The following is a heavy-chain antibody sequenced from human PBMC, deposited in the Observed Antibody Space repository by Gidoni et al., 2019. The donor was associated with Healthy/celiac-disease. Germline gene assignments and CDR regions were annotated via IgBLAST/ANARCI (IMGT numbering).Heavy chain of an antibody. Sequence: EVQLVESGGGLVQPGGSLKLSCAASGFPFSGSALHWVRQASGKGLEWVGRIRSKANSYATAYAASVKGRFTISRDDSKNTAYLQMNSLKTEDTAVYYCTREDSGWFYYYYYMDVWGKGTTVTVSS. D-gene: IGHD6-19*01. V-gene: IGHV3-73*01. CDR1: GFPFSGSA. J-gene: IGHJ6*03. CDR3: TREDSGWFYYYYYMDV. CDR2: IRSKANSYAT.